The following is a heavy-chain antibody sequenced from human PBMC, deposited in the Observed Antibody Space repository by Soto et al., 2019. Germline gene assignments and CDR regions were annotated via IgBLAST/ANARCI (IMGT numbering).Heavy chain of an antibody. Sequence: ASVKVSCKASGYTFTGYYMHWVRQAPGQGLEWMGWINPNSGGTNYAQKFQGRVTMTRDTSISTAYMELSRLRSDDTAVCYCARPPGYCSGGSCPGATYYGMDVWGQGTTVTVSS. V-gene: IGHV1-2*02. CDR1: GYTFTGYY. CDR2: INPNSGGT. CDR3: ARPPGYCSGGSCPGATYYGMDV. J-gene: IGHJ6*02. D-gene: IGHD2-15*01.